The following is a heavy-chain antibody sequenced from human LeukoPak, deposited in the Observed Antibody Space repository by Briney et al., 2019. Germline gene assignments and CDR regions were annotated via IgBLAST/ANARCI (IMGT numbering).Heavy chain of an antibody. Sequence: SETLSLTCTVSGDPISSGGYYWNWIRQHPGKGLEWIGYVYYSGSTYYNPSLKSRLTISLDTSKNQFSLKLSSVTAADTAVYYCARTGMLRGGFGAFDIWGQGTLVTVSS. J-gene: IGHJ3*02. CDR1: GDPISSGGYY. CDR2: VYYSGST. CDR3: ARTGMLRGGFGAFDI. V-gene: IGHV4-31*03. D-gene: IGHD3-10*01.